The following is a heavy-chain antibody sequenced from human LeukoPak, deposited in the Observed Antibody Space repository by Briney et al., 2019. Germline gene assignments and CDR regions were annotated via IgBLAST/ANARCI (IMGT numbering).Heavy chain of an antibody. CDR3: ARQGSSFSDFDY. CDR1: RYSLSSVYY. Sequence: PSETLSLTCAVSRYSLSSVYYWGWIRQPPGKGLDWIGSIYHSGSTYYNPSLKSRVTISVDTSKNQFSLKLSSVTAADTAVYYCARQGSSFSDFDYWGQGTMVTVSS. J-gene: IGHJ4*02. CDR2: IYHSGST. V-gene: IGHV4-38-2*01. D-gene: IGHD2-15*01.